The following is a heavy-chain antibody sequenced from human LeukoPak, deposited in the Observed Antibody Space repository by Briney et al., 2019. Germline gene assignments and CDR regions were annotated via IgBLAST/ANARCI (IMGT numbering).Heavy chain of an antibody. D-gene: IGHD3-22*01. V-gene: IGHV3-30-3*01. Sequence: GGSLRLSCAASGVTFSSYPMHWVRQAPGKGLEWVGVISYDGSEKHYADPVKRRFTISRDNSKNTLYLQMSRLRAEDTAMYYCAREGNSGYYPYWGQGILVTVSS. CDR3: AREGNSGYYPY. CDR2: ISYDGSEK. J-gene: IGHJ4*02. CDR1: GVTFSSYP.